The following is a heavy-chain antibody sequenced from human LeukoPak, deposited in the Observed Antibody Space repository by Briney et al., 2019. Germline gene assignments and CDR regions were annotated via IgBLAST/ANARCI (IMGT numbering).Heavy chain of an antibody. V-gene: IGHV3-23*01. CDR1: GFTFSSYA. CDR2: ISGSGGST. J-gene: IGHJ4*02. CDR3: AKDIFISSGYCDY. D-gene: IGHD6-19*01. Sequence: PGGSLRLSCAASGFTFSSYAMSWVRQAPGKGLEWVSAISGSGGSTYYADSVKGRFTISRDSSKNTLYLQMNSLRAEDTAVYYCAKDIFISSGYCDYWGQGTLVTVSS.